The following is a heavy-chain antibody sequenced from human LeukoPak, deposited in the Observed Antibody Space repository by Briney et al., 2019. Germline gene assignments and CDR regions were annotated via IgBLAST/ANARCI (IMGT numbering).Heavy chain of an antibody. CDR1: GGTFSSYA. Sequence: GASVKVSCKASGGTFSSYAISWVRQAPGQGLEWMGGIIPIFGTANYAQKFQGRVTITADESTSTAYMELSSLRSEDTAVYYCARGPYYYDSSGYSHFDYWGQGTLVTVSS. V-gene: IGHV1-69*13. J-gene: IGHJ4*02. CDR3: ARGPYYYDSSGYSHFDY. CDR2: IIPIFGTA. D-gene: IGHD3-22*01.